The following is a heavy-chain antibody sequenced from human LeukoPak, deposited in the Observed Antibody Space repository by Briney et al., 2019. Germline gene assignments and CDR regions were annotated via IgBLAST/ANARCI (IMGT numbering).Heavy chain of an antibody. V-gene: IGHV1-2*02. CDR1: GYTFTGHY. J-gene: IGHJ4*02. CDR3: ARIGLKTTGYYRLDY. Sequence: ASVKVSCKASGYTFTGHYLHWVRQAPGQGLEWMGWLNPNTGDTLYIQKFQGRVTMTGDTSISTAYMELSRLMSDDTAVYYCARIGLKTTGYYRLDYWGQGTLLTASS. D-gene: IGHD3-9*01. CDR2: LNPNTGDT.